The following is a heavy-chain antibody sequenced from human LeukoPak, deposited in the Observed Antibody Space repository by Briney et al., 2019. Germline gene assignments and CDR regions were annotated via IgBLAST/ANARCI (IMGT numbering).Heavy chain of an antibody. D-gene: IGHD6-6*01. Sequence: GGSLRLSCAASGFTFSSYSMNWVRQAPGKGLEWISSISSSSSYIYYADSVKGRFTISRDNAKNSLYLQMNSLRAEDTAVYYCASDRIAARPGNWFDPWGQGTLVTVSS. CDR3: ASDRIAARPGNWFDP. V-gene: IGHV3-21*01. CDR1: GFTFSSYS. J-gene: IGHJ5*02. CDR2: ISSSSSYI.